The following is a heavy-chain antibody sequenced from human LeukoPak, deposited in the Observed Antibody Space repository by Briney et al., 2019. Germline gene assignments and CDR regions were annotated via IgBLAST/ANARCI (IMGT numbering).Heavy chain of an antibody. CDR3: ARGPWYYYDSSGPFDY. CDR1: GDSVSSNSAA. D-gene: IGHD3-22*01. Sequence: SQTLSLTCAISGDSVSSNSAAWNWIRQSPSRGLEWLGRTYYRSKWYNDYAVSVKSRITINPDTSKNQFSLQLNSVTPEDTAVYYCARGPWYYYDSSGPFDYWGQGTLVTVSS. J-gene: IGHJ4*02. CDR2: TYYRSKWYN. V-gene: IGHV6-1*01.